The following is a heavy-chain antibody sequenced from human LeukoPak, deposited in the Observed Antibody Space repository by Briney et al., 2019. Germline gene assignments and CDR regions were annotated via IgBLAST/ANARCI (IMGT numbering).Heavy chain of an antibody. D-gene: IGHD6-6*01. CDR1: GFTFSTYS. V-gene: IGHV3-21*01. CDR2: ISSGTGSYI. Sequence: GGSLKLSCAASGFTFSTYSMNWVRQAPGKGLEWVSTISSGTGSYIYYADSVRGRFTISRDNAKNSLYLQMNSLRAEDTAVYYCARCSGVFGSSGYWGQGTLVTVSS. CDR3: ARCSGVFGSSGY. J-gene: IGHJ4*02.